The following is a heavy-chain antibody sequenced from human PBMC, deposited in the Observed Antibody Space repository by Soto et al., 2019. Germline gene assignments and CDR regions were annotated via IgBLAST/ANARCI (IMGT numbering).Heavy chain of an antibody. V-gene: IGHV3-48*02. CDR1: GFTFSNYT. J-gene: IGHJ6*02. Sequence: GGSLRLSCAASGFTFSNYTMNWVRQAPGKGLEWLSYISRDSRTIYHVDSVKGRFTISRDNAEKSLYLQMSSLRDDDTAVYYCARGVGGMDVWGQGTTVTVSS. D-gene: IGHD3-10*01. CDR3: ARGVGGMDV. CDR2: ISRDSRTI.